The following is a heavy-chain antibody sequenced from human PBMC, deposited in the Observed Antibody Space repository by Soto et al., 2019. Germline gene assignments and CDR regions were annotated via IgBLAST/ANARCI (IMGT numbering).Heavy chain of an antibody. CDR3: AKEGTNMVRGVIITHPLDY. D-gene: IGHD3-10*01. CDR2: ISGSGGST. Sequence: EVQLLESGGGLVQPGGSLRPSGQASGFPFSSNARGWVRRAPGKGREWASAISGSGGSTYYADSVKGRFTISRDNSKNTLYLQMNSLRAEDTAVYYCAKEGTNMVRGVIITHPLDYWGQGTLVTVSS. V-gene: IGHV3-23*01. J-gene: IGHJ4*02. CDR1: GFPFSSNA.